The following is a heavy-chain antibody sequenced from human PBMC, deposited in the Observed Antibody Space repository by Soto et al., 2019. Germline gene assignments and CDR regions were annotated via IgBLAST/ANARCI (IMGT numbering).Heavy chain of an antibody. V-gene: IGHV1-18*01. CDR3: ARRVVNYDYIWGSYREHDAFDI. CDR1: GYTFTSYG. D-gene: IGHD3-16*02. J-gene: IGHJ3*02. CDR2: ISAYNGNT. Sequence: ASVKVSCKASGYTFTSYGISWVRQAPGQGLEWMGWISAYNGNTNYAQKLQGRVTMTTDTSTSTVYMELRSLRSDDTAVYYCARRVVNYDYIWGSYREHDAFDIWGQGTMVTVSS.